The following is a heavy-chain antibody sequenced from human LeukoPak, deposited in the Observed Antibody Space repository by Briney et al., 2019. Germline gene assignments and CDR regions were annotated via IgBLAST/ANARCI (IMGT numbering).Heavy chain of an antibody. Sequence: SSVKVSCKASGGTFSSYSISWVRQAPGQGLEWMGRIIPILGIANYAQKFQGRVTISADKSTSTAYMELSSLRSEDTAVYYCARNRGYSYAYDAFDIWGQGTMVTVSS. D-gene: IGHD5-18*01. CDR3: ARNRGYSYAYDAFDI. CDR2: IIPILGIA. V-gene: IGHV1-69*02. CDR1: GGTFSSYS. J-gene: IGHJ3*02.